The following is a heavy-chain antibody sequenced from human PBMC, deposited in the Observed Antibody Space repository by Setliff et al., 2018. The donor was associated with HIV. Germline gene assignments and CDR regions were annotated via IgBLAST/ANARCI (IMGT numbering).Heavy chain of an antibody. J-gene: IGHJ1*01. V-gene: IGHV1-69*13. CDR3: ARDRWELLRRPEYFQH. D-gene: IGHD1-26*01. CDR2: IFPFFGSA. Sequence: GASVKVSCKASGGTFSSYGVNWVRQAPGQGLEWMGGIFPFFGSANYAQKFQGRVTITADVSTSTIYMELSSLTSEDTAVYYCARDRWELLRRPEYFQHWGQGALVTVSS. CDR1: GGTFSSYG.